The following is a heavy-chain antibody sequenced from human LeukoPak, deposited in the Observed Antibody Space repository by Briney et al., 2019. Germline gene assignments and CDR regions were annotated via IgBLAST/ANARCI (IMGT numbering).Heavy chain of an antibody. J-gene: IGHJ4*02. CDR3: AKGRWALFDC. CDR2: TYYRSKWYN. Sequence: SQTLSLTCDISGDSVSSNSAAWNWIRHSPSRGLEWLGRTYYRSKWYNDYAVSVKSRMTINADTSKNQFSLQLNSVTPEDTAVYYCAKGRWALFDCWGQGTLVTVSS. V-gene: IGHV6-1*01. D-gene: IGHD3-10*01. CDR1: GDSVSSNSAA.